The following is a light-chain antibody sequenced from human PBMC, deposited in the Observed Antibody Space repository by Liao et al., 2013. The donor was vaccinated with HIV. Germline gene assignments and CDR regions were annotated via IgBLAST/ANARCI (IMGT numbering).Light chain of an antibody. CDR3: QAWDSSTYV. V-gene: IGLV3-27*01. J-gene: IGLJ1*01. Sequence: SYELTQPSSVSVSPGQTARITCSGDVLAKKYARWFQQKPGQAPVLLIYKDSERPSGIPERFSGSSSGTTVTLTISGAHIEDEADYYCQAWDSSTYVFGTGTKVTVL. CDR2: KDS. CDR1: VLAKKY.